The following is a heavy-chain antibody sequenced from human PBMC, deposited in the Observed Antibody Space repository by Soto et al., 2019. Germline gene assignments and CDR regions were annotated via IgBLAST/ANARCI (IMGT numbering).Heavy chain of an antibody. Sequence: QVHLVESGGGVVQPGGSLRLSCAASGFTFSNYAMHWVRQAPGKGLEWVAVVSYDGNIKYYADSVKGRFTISRDSSKNTLYLQMHSLRGEDTAVYYCARDLDIVSTGFDYWGQGTLVTVSS. CDR3: ARDLDIVSTGFDY. V-gene: IGHV3-30-3*01. J-gene: IGHJ4*02. D-gene: IGHD5-12*01. CDR2: VSYDGNIK. CDR1: GFTFSNYA.